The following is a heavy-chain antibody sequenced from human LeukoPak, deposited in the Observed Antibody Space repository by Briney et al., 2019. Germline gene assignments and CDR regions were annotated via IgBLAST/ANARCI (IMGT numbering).Heavy chain of an antibody. CDR3: ARGPKFGESYYCGMDV. J-gene: IGHJ6*02. CDR2: VYYSGST. Sequence: SETLSLTCTVSGDSIRKYYWSWIRQPPGKGLEWIGYVYYSGSTNSNPSLKSRVTISLDTSKNQFSLKLTSVTAADTAVYYCARGPKFGESYYCGMDVWGQGTTVTVSS. D-gene: IGHD3-10*02. V-gene: IGHV4-59*01. CDR1: GDSIRKYY.